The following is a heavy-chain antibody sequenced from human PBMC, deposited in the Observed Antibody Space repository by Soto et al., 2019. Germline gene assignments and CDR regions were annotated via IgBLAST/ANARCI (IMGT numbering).Heavy chain of an antibody. CDR2: IYYSGST. V-gene: IGHV4-61*08. D-gene: IGHD2-15*01. Sequence: SETLSLTCTVSGGSISSGDYYWSWIRQPPGKGLEWIGYIYYSGSTNYNPPLKSRVTISVDTSKNQFSLKLSSVTAADTAVYYCATFRRISNYYMDVWGKGTTVTAP. CDR3: ATFRRISNYYMDV. CDR1: GGSISSGDYY. J-gene: IGHJ6*03.